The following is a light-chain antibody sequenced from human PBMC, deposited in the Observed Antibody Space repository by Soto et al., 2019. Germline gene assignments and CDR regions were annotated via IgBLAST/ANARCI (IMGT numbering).Light chain of an antibody. J-gene: IGKJ2*01. Sequence: IVLTQSPVTLSLSPVERATLSCRASRSFASSYLGWYQQKPGQAPRLLIYAASTRATGIPDRFSGSGSATDFTLTISRLEPEDSAVYYCQHYDSSPPYTFGQGTKLESK. CDR1: RSFASSY. V-gene: IGKV3-20*01. CDR2: AAS. CDR3: QHYDSSPPYT.